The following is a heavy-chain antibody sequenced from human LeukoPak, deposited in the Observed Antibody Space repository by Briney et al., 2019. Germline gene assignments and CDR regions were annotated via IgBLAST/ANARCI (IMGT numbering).Heavy chain of an antibody. CDR3: AELGITMIGGV. CDR2: ISSSSSTI. D-gene: IGHD3-10*02. J-gene: IGHJ6*04. CDR1: RFTFSSYE. V-gene: IGHV3-48*03. Sequence: GGSLRLSCVASRFTFSSYEMNGVRQAPGKGVEWVSYISSSSSTIYYEDSVKGRLNISRDNAKNALYLQMNSLRAEDTAVYYCAELGITMIGGVWGKGTTVTISS.